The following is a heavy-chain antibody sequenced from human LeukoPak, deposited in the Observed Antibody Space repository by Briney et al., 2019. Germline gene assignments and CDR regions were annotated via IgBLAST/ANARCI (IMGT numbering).Heavy chain of an antibody. CDR2: INQGGGQK. Sequence: GGSLRFSCVASGFTFSSYWMTWVRQAPGKGLEWVANINQGGGQKYYVDSLKGRFTISRDNAKNSLYLQMNSLRAEDTAVYYCARHVLHALDIWGRGTVVTVSS. CDR1: GFTFSSYW. V-gene: IGHV3-7*05. D-gene: IGHD3-10*02. J-gene: IGHJ3*02. CDR3: ARHVLHALDI.